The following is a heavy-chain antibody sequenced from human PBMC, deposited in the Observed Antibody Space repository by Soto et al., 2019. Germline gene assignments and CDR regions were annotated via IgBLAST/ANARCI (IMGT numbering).Heavy chain of an antibody. CDR3: ATDTTGWGS. CDR1: GASIRSGDYY. D-gene: IGHD1-26*01. CDR2: IFYSGST. V-gene: IGHV4-30-4*01. Sequence: QVQLQESGPGLVKPSQTLSLTCTVSGASIRSGDYYWSWIRQPPGKGLEWIGYIFYSGSTYYNPSQKSRINISIDTSKNQFSLKLTSVTAADTAVYYCATDTTGWGSWGQGTLVTVSS. J-gene: IGHJ5*02.